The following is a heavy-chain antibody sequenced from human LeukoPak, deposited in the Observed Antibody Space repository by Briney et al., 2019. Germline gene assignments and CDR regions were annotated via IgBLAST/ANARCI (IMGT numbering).Heavy chain of an antibody. Sequence: GGSLRLSCAASGFTFSDHYMDWVRQAPGKGLEWVGRSRNKAKSYTTEYAASVKGRFTISRDDSKNSLYLQMNSLKTEDTAVYYCARVYGSGSSYYFDYWGQGTLVTVS. V-gene: IGHV3-72*01. D-gene: IGHD3-10*01. CDR1: GFTFSDHY. J-gene: IGHJ4*02. CDR2: SRNKAKSYTT. CDR3: ARVYGSGSSYYFDY.